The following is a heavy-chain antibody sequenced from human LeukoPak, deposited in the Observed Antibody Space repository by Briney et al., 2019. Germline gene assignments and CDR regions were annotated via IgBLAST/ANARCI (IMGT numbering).Heavy chain of an antibody. J-gene: IGHJ4*02. CDR3: ARDPNYYGSGSPPDY. CDR1: GFTLSSYS. V-gene: IGHV3-21*01. D-gene: IGHD3-10*01. Sequence: GGSLRLSCAASGFTLSSYSMNWVRRAPGKGLEWVSSISSSSSYIYYADSVKGRFTISRDNAKNSLYLQMNSLRAEDTAVYYCARDPNYYGSGSPPDYWGQGTLVTVSS. CDR2: ISSSSSYI.